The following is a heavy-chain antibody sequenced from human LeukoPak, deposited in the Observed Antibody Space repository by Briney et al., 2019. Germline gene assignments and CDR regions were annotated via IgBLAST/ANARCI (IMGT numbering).Heavy chain of an antibody. J-gene: IGHJ6*03. D-gene: IGHD2-15*01. CDR3: ARALPLPQSYYYYYYMDV. Sequence: GRTLRRSYAASGFTVSGYRLNCVRQDPGKGQQSVSYIRNSSSTIYYADSVKGRFTISRDNAKNSLYLQINSLRAEDTAVYYCARALPLPQSYYYYYYMDVWGKGTTVTVSS. CDR2: IRNSSSTI. V-gene: IGHV3-48*01. CDR1: GFTVSGYR.